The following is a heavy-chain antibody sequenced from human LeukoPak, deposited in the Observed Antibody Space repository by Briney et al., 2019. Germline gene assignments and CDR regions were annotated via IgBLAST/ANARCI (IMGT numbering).Heavy chain of an antibody. CDR2: ISYDGSNK. D-gene: IGHD3-3*01. CDR3: AREGATGDFWSGYPDY. Sequence: GRSLRLSCAASGFTFSSYAMHWVRQAPGKGLEWVAVISYDGSNKYYADSVKGRFTISRDNSKNTLYLQMNSLRAEDTAVYYCAREGATGDFWSGYPDYWGREPWSPSPQ. J-gene: IGHJ4*02. V-gene: IGHV3-30-3*01. CDR1: GFTFSSYA.